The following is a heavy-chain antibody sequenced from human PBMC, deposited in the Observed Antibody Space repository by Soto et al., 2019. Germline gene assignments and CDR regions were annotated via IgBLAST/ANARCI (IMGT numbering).Heavy chain of an antibody. Sequence: EVQLVESGGGLVQPGGSLTLSCAASEFTFSSYDMSWVRQAPGKGLEWLSYISKNDSPIYYADSVKGRFTISRDNAKGSLYLQMTSLRDEDTAVYFCARGYSYASLGLWGQGTLVTVSS. D-gene: IGHD5-18*01. V-gene: IGHV3-48*02. CDR3: ARGYSYASLGL. CDR2: ISKNDSPI. J-gene: IGHJ4*02. CDR1: EFTFSSYD.